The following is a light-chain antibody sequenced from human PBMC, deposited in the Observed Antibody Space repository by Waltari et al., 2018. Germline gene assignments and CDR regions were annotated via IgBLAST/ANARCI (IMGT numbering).Light chain of an antibody. V-gene: IGLV3-1*01. CDR1: NLGRKY. J-gene: IGLJ2*01. CDR2: QDT. CDR3: QAWDSATVV. Sequence: SYELIQPPSVSVSPGQRASITCSAANLGRKYVCWSQQKPGQSPVLIIYQDTERPSGIPERFSGSNSGNTATLTISGTQTLDEADYYCQAWDSATVVFGGGTKLTVL.